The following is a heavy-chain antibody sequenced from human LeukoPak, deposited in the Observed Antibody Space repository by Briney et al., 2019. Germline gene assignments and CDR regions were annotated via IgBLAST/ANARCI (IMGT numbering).Heavy chain of an antibody. D-gene: IGHD6-13*01. CDR3: TRGAKAAAGLCDY. CDR1: GFTFCDYA. CDR2: IRSNNYGETT. J-gene: IGHJ4*02. Sequence: GGSLRLSCTASGFTFCDYAMSWVRQAPGNVLEWVGFIRSNNYGETTEYAASVKGRFTISRDDSDSIAYLQMNSLKTEDTAVYYCTRGAKAAAGLCDYWGQGTLVTVSS. V-gene: IGHV3-49*04.